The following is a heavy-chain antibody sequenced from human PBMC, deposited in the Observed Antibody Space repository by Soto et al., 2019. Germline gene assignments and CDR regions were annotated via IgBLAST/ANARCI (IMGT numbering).Heavy chain of an antibody. V-gene: IGHV4-59*08. J-gene: IGHJ4*02. D-gene: IGHD3-22*01. CDR2: IFYSDNT. Sequence: PSETLSLTCTVSGGSISTYYWIWVRQSPGKGLEWLGYIFYSDNTNYNPSLESRLSISVDTSKNQFSLKLSSVTAADTAVYSCARLYYYSSDYDYFDDSGQGTLVTVSS. CDR3: ARLYYYSSDYDYFDD. CDR1: GGSISTYY.